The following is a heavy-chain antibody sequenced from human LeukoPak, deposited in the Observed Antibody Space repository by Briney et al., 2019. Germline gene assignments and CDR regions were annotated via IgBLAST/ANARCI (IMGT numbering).Heavy chain of an antibody. CDR3: AKDGLAYCGGDCHFDY. V-gene: IGHV3-23*01. Sequence: PGGSLRLSCAASGFTFSSYAMHWVRQAPGKGLEWVSAISGSGGSTYYADSVKGRFTISRDNSKNTLYLQMNSLRAEDTAVYYCAKDGLAYCGGDCHFDYWGQGTLVTVSS. J-gene: IGHJ4*02. CDR2: ISGSGGST. CDR1: GFTFSSYA. D-gene: IGHD2-21*02.